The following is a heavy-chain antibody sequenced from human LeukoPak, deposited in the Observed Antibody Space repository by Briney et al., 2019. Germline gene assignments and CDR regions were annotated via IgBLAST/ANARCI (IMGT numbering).Heavy chain of an antibody. Sequence: ASVKVSCKASGYTFTCQYMHWVRQAPGQGREWMGWINPNTGDTNYAQNFQGRVAMTRDTTISTAYMELSRLTSDDTAVYYCASYPRYMSSPPFDYWGQGTLVTVSS. V-gene: IGHV1-2*02. CDR1: GYTFTCQY. CDR3: ASYPRYMSSPPFDY. CDR2: INPNTGDT. J-gene: IGHJ4*02. D-gene: IGHD5-12*01.